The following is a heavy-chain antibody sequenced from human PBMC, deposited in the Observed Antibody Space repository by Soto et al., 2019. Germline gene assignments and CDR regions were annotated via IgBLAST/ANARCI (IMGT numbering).Heavy chain of an antibody. V-gene: IGHV5-51*01. CDR1: GYSFTNYW. D-gene: IGHD3-16*01. CDR2: FYPGDSDS. Sequence: GESLKISWDGSGYSFTNYWIGLVSQMPGKGLEWMGSFYPGDSDSRYSPSFQGQVTMSVEKSISTAYLQWSSLKASYTAMYYCALGRDYSPSVLGWFGSWGQGPLV. J-gene: IGHJ5*01. CDR3: ALGRDYSPSVLGWFGS.